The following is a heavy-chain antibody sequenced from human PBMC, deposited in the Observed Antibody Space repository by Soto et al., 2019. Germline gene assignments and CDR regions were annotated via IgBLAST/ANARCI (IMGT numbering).Heavy chain of an antibody. Sequence: QVQLQQWGAGLLKPSETLSLTCAVYGGSLSGYYWSWIRQPPGKGPEWIGEISHRGGTNYNPSLKSRVTISVDTSKNQCSRKLSSVTAADTAVYYCAREWPGSRGYLDYWGQGTLVTVSS. CDR3: AREWPGSRGYLDY. CDR1: GGSLSGYY. CDR2: ISHRGGT. D-gene: IGHD3-22*01. J-gene: IGHJ4*02. V-gene: IGHV4-34*01.